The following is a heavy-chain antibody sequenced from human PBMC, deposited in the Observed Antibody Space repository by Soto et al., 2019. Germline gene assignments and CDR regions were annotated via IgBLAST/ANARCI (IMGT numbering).Heavy chain of an antibody. CDR3: ARDLFAVAVAGIGWFDP. Sequence: VNXYFKCCGGTVISYPISRFRQAPGQRLEWMGGIIPIFGTANYAQKFQGRVTITADESTSTAYMELSSLRSEDTAVYYCARDLFAVAVAGIGWFDPWGQGTLVTVSS. D-gene: IGHD6-19*01. CDR1: GGTVISYP. J-gene: IGHJ5*02. CDR2: IIPIFGTA. V-gene: IGHV1-69*01.